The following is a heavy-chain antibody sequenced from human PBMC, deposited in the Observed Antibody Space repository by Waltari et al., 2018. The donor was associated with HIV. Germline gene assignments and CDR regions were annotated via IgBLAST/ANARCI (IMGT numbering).Heavy chain of an antibody. CDR2: ISYDGSNK. J-gene: IGHJ4*02. Sequence: QVQLVESGGGVVQPGRSLRLPCAASGSTFRNYAMHWVRQAPGKGLEWVAVISYDGSNKYYADSVEGRFTISRDNSKNTLYLQMNSLRAEDTAVYYCARDPQYCSSTSCSYYFDYWGQGTLVTVSS. CDR1: GSTFRNYA. CDR3: ARDPQYCSSTSCSYYFDY. D-gene: IGHD2-2*01. V-gene: IGHV3-30-3*01.